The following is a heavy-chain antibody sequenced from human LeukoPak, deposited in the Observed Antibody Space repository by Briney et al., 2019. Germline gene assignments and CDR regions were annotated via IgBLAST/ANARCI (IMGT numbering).Heavy chain of an antibody. Sequence: GGSLRLSCAASGFAFSNYGMNWVRQAPGKGLEWVSGVTGTGANTYYADSVKGRFTISRDNSKNTMYLQMNSLRAEDAAVYFCAKAPVTSCRGAYCYPFDSWGQGTLVTVSS. CDR1: GFAFSNYG. J-gene: IGHJ4*02. CDR3: AKAPVTSCRGAYCYPFDS. CDR2: VTGTGANT. V-gene: IGHV3-23*01. D-gene: IGHD2-21*01.